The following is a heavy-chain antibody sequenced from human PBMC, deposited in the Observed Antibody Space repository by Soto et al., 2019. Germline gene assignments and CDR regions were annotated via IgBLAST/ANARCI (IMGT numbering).Heavy chain of an antibody. J-gene: IGHJ6*02. CDR3: ARGTVTPPTRLEYYYGMDV. CDR2: IIPIFGTA. CDR1: GGTFSSYA. D-gene: IGHD4-17*01. V-gene: IGHV1-69*12. Sequence: QVQLVQSGAEVKKPGSSVKVSCKASGGTFSSYAISWVRQAPGQGLEWMGGIIPIFGTANYAQKFQGRVTITADESTSTAYMELSSLRSEDTAVYYCARGTVTPPTRLEYYYGMDVWGRGTTVTVSS.